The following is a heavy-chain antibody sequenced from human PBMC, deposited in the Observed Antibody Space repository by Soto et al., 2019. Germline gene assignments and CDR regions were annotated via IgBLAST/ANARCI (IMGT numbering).Heavy chain of an antibody. Sequence: SETLSLTCTVSGGSISSYYWSWIRQPPGKGLEWIGYIYYSGSTNYNPSLKSRVTISVDTSKNQFSPKLSSVTAADTAVYYCARDGSYGAFDIWGQGTMVTVSS. CDR3: ARDGSYGAFDI. CDR2: IYYSGST. J-gene: IGHJ3*02. V-gene: IGHV4-59*01. CDR1: GGSISSYY. D-gene: IGHD1-26*01.